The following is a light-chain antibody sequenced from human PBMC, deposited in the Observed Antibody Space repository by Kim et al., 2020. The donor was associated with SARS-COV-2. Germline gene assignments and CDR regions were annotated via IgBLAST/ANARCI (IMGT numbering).Light chain of an antibody. CDR3: QHYSHFPYT. CDR2: LAS. V-gene: IGKV1-5*03. Sequence: SASVGDRVNLNCRASEDIGTRLAWYQQKPGRATRLLIYLASTLENGVPSRFSGTGSGTQFSLSIASLQPDDFATYYCQHYSHFPYTFGQGTKLEI. CDR1: EDIGTR. J-gene: IGKJ2*01.